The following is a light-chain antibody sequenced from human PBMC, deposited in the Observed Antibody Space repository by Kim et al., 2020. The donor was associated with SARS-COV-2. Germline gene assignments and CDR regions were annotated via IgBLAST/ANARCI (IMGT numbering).Light chain of an antibody. CDR1: QSISTW. J-gene: IGKJ3*01. CDR2: AAS. V-gene: IGKV1-5*01. CDR3: QQYNSHTSVT. Sequence: SVGDRVPITCRASQSISTWLAWYQQKPGKAPKLLIFAASTLESGVPSRFSGSGSGTEFTLTISSLQPDDFATYYCQQYNSHTSVTFGPGTKVDIK.